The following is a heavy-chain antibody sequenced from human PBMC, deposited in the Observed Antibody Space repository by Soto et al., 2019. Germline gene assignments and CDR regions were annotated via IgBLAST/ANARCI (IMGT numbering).Heavy chain of an antibody. CDR3: ARRAILGYCSGGSCYRPAY. CDR2: IIPIFGTA. CDR1: GGTFSSYA. V-gene: IGHV1-69*01. D-gene: IGHD2-15*01. J-gene: IGHJ4*02. Sequence: QVQLVQSGAEVKKPGSSVKVSCKASGGTFSSYAISWVRQAPGQGLEWMGGIIPIFGTANYAQKFQGRVTITADESTSTAYMELSSLRSEDTAVYYCARRAILGYCSGGSCYRPAYWGQGTLVTVSA.